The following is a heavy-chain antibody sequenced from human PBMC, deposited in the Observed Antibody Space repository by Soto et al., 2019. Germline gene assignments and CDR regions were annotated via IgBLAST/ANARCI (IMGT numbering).Heavy chain of an antibody. CDR2: INPNSGGT. D-gene: IGHD3-22*01. V-gene: IGHV1-2*02. CDR1: GYTFTGYY. CDR3: ARATDYYDCSGYYDKY. Sequence: QVQLVQSGAEVKKPGASVKVSCKASGYTFTGYYMHWVRQAPGQGLEWMGWINPNSGGTNYAQKFQGRVTITRNTSIRTAYMELCRLISHDTGVYYCARATDYYDCSGYYDKYCGQGTMVFVSS. J-gene: IGHJ4*02.